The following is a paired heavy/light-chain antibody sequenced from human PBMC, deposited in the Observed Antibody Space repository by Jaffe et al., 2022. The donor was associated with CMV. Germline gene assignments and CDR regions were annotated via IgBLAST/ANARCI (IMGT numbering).Light chain of an antibody. CDR2: ENN. Sequence: QSVLTQPPSVSAAPGQKVTISCSGSSSNIGNNYVSWYQQLPGTAPKLLIYENNKRPSGIPDRFSGSKSGTSATLGITGLQTGDEADYYCGTWDSSLSAGRVVFGGGTKLTVL. CDR3: GTWDSSLSAGRVV. V-gene: IGLV1-51*02. J-gene: IGLJ2*01. CDR1: SSNIGNNY.
Heavy chain of an antibody. CDR1: GGTFSSYA. J-gene: IGHJ6*02. V-gene: IGHV1-69*01. Sequence: QVQLVQSGAEVKKPGSSVKVSCKASGGTFSSYAISWVRQAPGQGLEWMGGIIPIFGTANYAQKFQGRVTITADESTSTAYMELSSLRSEDTAVYYCARDLLRSGYDRAYNHYYYYYGMDVWGQGTTVTVSS. CDR2: IIPIFGTA. CDR3: ARDLLRSGYDRAYNHYYYYYGMDV. D-gene: IGHD5-12*01.